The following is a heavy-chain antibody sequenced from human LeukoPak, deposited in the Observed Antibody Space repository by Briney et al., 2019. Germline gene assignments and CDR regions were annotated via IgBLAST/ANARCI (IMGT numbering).Heavy chain of an antibody. D-gene: IGHD4-17*01. CDR1: GFTFSSYG. Sequence: PGGSLRLSCAASGFTFSSYGTHWVRQAPGKGLEWVAVISYDGSNKYYADSVKGRFTISRDNSKNTLYLQMNSLRAEDTAVYYCAKERGLRSPDAFDIWGQGTMVTVSS. J-gene: IGHJ3*02. CDR3: AKERGLRSPDAFDI. V-gene: IGHV3-30*18. CDR2: ISYDGSNK.